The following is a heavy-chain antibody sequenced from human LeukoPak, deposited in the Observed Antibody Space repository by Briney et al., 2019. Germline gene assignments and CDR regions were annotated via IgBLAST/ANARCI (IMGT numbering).Heavy chain of an antibody. D-gene: IGHD3-3*01. CDR2: IKSKTDGGTT. CDR1: GFTFSNAW. CDR3: TTSRWFWSGYSTTEYFQH. Sequence: GGSLRLSCAASGFTFSNAWMSWVRQAPGKGLEWVGRIKSKTDGGTTDYAAPVKGRFTISRDDSKSTLYLQMNSLKTEDTAVYYCTTSRWFWSGYSTTEYFQHWGQGTLVTVSS. V-gene: IGHV3-15*01. J-gene: IGHJ1*01.